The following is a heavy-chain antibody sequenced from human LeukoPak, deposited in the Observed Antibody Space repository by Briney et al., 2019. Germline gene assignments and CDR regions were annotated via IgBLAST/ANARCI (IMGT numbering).Heavy chain of an antibody. CDR2: ISYDGSNK. CDR3: XXXXXXXXRGALDY. V-gene: IGHV3-30*04. Sequence: CXXSGFTFSSYAMHGVRQAPGKGLEGVAVISYDGSNKYYADSVKGRFTISRDNSKNTLYLKMNSVRDEDTAVYYXXXXXXXXXRGALDYWGQGTLVTVSS. J-gene: IGHJ4*02. D-gene: IGHD3-16*01. CDR1: GFTFSSYA.